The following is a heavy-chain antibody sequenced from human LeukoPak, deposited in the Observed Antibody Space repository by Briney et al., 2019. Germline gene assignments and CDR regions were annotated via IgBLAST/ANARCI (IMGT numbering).Heavy chain of an antibody. CDR3: ARATGNFDY. D-gene: IGHD2-8*02. CDR1: GYTFTNFA. J-gene: IGHJ4*02. V-gene: IGHV1-3*01. CDR2: INAGNGHT. Sequence: ASVKVSCKASGYTFTNFAIHWVRQAPGQGLEWMGWINAGNGHTKYSQKFQGRVTVTRDTSASTAYKTLSSLRSEDTAVYYCARATGNFDYWGQGTLVTVSS.